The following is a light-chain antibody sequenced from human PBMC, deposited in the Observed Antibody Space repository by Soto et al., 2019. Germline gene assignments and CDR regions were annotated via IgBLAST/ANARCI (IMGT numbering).Light chain of an antibody. Sequence: QLVLTQSPSASASLGASVKLTCTLSSGHSSYAIAWHQQQPEKGPRFLMKLNSDGSHSKGDGISDRFSGSSSGAERYLTISSLQSEYEADYYCQTWGADSVIFVGGTKLTVL. J-gene: IGLJ2*01. CDR1: SGHSSYA. CDR3: QTWGADSVI. V-gene: IGLV4-69*01. CDR2: LNSDGSH.